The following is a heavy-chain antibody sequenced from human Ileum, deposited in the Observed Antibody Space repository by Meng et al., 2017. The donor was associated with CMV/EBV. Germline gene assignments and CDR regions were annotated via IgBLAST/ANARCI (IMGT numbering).Heavy chain of an antibody. D-gene: IGHD2-2*01. Sequence: SETLSLTCTVSGGSISSYYWSWIRQPPVRGLEWFGYISNSGSTHYNPSLTSRVTISVDTSKNQLSLKLSPVTAADTAVYYCARHLIAYYTSTSCSSGMDVWGQGTTVTVSS. CDR3: ARHLIAYYTSTSCSSGMDV. J-gene: IGHJ6*02. V-gene: IGHV4-59*01. CDR1: GGSISSYY. CDR2: ISNSGST.